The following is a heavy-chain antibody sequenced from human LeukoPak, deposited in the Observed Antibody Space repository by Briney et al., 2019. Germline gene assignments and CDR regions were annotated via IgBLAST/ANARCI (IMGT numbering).Heavy chain of an antibody. V-gene: IGHV4-30-2*01. J-gene: IGHJ3*02. CDR2: IYYSGRT. CDR1: GGSIMVAAYS. CDR3: ARGYGDNSGAFDI. D-gene: IGHD4-23*01. Sequence: PSETLSLTCTVSGGSIMVAAYSWSWIRQPPGKGLEWIGYIYYSGRTHYNPSPKSRVTISLDRSKNQFSLKVSSVTAADTAVYFCARGYGDNSGAFDIWGQGTLVTVSS.